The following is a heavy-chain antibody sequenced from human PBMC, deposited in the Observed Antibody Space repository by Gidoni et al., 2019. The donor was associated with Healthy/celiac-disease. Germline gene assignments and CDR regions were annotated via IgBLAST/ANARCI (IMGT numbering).Heavy chain of an antibody. CDR2: INHSGST. Sequence: QVQLQQWGAGLLKPSETLSLTCAVYGGSFSGYYWSWIRQPPGKGLEWIGEINHSGSTNYNPSLKSRVTISVDTSKNQFSLKLSSVTAADTAVYYCARGGFWSGYYPTRYYGMDVWGQGTTVTVSS. D-gene: IGHD3-3*01. J-gene: IGHJ6*02. V-gene: IGHV4-34*01. CDR1: GGSFSGYY. CDR3: ARGGFWSGYYPTRYYGMDV.